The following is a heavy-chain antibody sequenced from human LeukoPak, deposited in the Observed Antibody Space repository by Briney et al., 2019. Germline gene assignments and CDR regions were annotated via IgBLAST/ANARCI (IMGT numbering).Heavy chain of an antibody. CDR3: AKVHRKYYYGSRILWFDY. D-gene: IGHD3-10*01. V-gene: IGHV3-9*01. CDR1: GFTFDDYA. Sequence: PGRSLRLSCAASGFTFDDYAMHWVRQAPGKGLEWVSGISWNSGSIGYADSVKGRFTISRDNAKNSLYLQMNSLRAEDTALYYCAKVHRKYYYGSRILWFDYWGQGTLVTVSS. CDR2: ISWNSGSI. J-gene: IGHJ4*02.